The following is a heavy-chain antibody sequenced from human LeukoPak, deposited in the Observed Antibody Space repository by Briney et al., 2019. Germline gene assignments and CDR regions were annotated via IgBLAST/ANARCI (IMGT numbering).Heavy chain of an antibody. D-gene: IGHD2-2*01. J-gene: IGHJ5*02. Sequence: PSETLSLTCTVSGGSISSSSFSWDWIRQPPGKGLEWIGQIYHSGSTSYNPSLRSRVTMSVDKSKNQFSLRLYSVTAADTAVYYCARVTRFCSDTSCYDWFDPWGQGTPVTVSS. CDR2: IYHSGST. V-gene: IGHV4-39*07. CDR1: GGSISSSSFS. CDR3: ARVTRFCSDTSCYDWFDP.